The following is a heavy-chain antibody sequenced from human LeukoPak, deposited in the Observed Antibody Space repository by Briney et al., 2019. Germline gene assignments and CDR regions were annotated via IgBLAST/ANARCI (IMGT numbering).Heavy chain of an antibody. Sequence: GASVKVSCKASGYTFTSYDINWVRQATGQGLEWMGWMNPNSGNTGYAQKFQGRVTMTRNTSISTAYMELSSLRSEDTAVYYCARGQMGLGYCSGGGCYSFRGGWFDPWGQGTLVTVSS. CDR3: ARGQMGLGYCSGGGCYSFRGGWFDP. CDR1: GYTFTSYD. D-gene: IGHD2-15*01. CDR2: MNPNSGNT. V-gene: IGHV1-8*01. J-gene: IGHJ5*02.